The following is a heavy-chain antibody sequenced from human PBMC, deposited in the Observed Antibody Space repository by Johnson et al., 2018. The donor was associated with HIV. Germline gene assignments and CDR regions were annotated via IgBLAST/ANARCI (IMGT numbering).Heavy chain of an antibody. V-gene: IGHV3-20*04. CDR3: ARGGIAAAGSLLGAFDI. Sequence: EVQLVESGGGVVRPGGSLRLSCAASGFTFDDYGMSWVRQAPGKGLEWVSGINWNGGSTGYADSVTGRFTISRDNAKKSLYLQMKSLRAEDTALYYCARGGIAAAGSLLGAFDIWGHGTMVTVSS. D-gene: IGHD6-13*01. J-gene: IGHJ3*02. CDR1: GFTFDDYG. CDR2: INWNGGST.